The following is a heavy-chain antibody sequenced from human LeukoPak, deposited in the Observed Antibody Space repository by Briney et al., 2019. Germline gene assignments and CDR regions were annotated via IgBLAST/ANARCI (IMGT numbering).Heavy chain of an antibody. J-gene: IGHJ4*02. CDR2: INENGDIA. V-gene: IGHV3-43*02. CDR1: GFTFDDYA. CDR3: AKARWEPNFDY. D-gene: IGHD1-26*01. Sequence: GGSLRLSCAASGFTFDDYAMHWVRHGPGKSLEGVSLINENGDIAYYGDSVRGRFTVSRDNAKNSLYLQMNSLTTEDTALYYCAKARWEPNFDYWGQGTPVTVSS.